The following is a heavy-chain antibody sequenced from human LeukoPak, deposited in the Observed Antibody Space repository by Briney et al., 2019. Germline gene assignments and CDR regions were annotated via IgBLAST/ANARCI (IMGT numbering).Heavy chain of an antibody. CDR3: ARDTCSSARCPFDY. V-gene: IGHV1-18*01. CDR1: GYTFTTYG. D-gene: IGHD2-2*01. J-gene: IGHJ4*02. Sequence: ASVKVSCKASGYTFTTYGLSWVRQAPGQGLEWMGWISAYNGETKSARNVQGRVTMTRDTSTSTAYMELRSLTSDDTAVYYCARDTCSSARCPFDYWGQGTLVTVSS. CDR2: ISAYNGET.